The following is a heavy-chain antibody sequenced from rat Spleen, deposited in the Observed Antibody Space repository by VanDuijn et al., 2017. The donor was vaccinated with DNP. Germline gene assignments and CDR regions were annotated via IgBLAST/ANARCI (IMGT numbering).Heavy chain of an antibody. Sequence: EVQLVESGGGLVQPGRSLKLSCAASGFIFNDYGMAWVRQAPTKGLEWVAPISTSGANIYFRDSVEGRFSISRDNVKNSLYLQMDSLRSEDTATYYCATGVGGPDYWGQGVLVTVSS. CDR3: ATGVGGPDY. J-gene: IGHJ2*01. CDR2: ISTSGANI. V-gene: IGHV5S13*01. CDR1: GFIFNDYG.